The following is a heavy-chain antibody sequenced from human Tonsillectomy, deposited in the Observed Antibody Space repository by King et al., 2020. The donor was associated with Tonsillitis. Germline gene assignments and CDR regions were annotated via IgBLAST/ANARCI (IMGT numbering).Heavy chain of an antibody. CDR2: IYYSGST. D-gene: IGHD4-17*01. CDR3: ARDTLDCGDSQYYYYYGMDV. J-gene: IGHJ6*02. CDR1: GGSISSYY. V-gene: IGHV4-59*12. Sequence: QLQESGPGLVKPSETLSLTCTVSGGSISSYYWSWIRQPPGKGLEWIGYIYYSGSTHYNPSLKSRVTISVDTSKNQFSLELSSETAADTAVYYCARDTLDCGDSQYYYYYGMDVWGQGTTVTVSS.